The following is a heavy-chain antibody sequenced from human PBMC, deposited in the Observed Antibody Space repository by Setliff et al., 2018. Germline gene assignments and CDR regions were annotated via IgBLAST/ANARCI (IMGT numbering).Heavy chain of an antibody. D-gene: IGHD6-13*01. CDR2: VNPGGGSS. CDR3: ARAGLAAAGRKGVFDH. V-gene: IGHV1-46*01. CDR1: GYTFTSYY. Sequence: GASVKVSCKASGYTFTSYYMHWVRQAPGQGLEWTGMVNPGGGSSTSTQRFQGRVTMTRDTSTNTAYMELNSLTSNDTAVYYCARAGLAAAGRKGVFDHWGQGTLVTVSS. J-gene: IGHJ4*02.